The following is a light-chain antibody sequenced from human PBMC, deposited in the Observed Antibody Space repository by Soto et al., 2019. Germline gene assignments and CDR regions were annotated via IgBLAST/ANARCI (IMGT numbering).Light chain of an antibody. CDR3: QQYENYWT. CDR1: QSISSW. Sequence: DIQMTHSPSTLSATAGDRVTITCRASQSISSWLAWYQHKPGKAPKLLIYDASNLDSGVPSRFSGSGSGTEFSLTISNLQPDDCATYYCQQYENYWTFGQGTKVDI. V-gene: IGKV1-5*01. J-gene: IGKJ1*01. CDR2: DAS.